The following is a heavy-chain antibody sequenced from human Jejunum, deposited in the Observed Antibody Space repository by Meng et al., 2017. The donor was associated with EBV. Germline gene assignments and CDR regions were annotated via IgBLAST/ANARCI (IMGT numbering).Heavy chain of an antibody. D-gene: IGHD5-12*01. J-gene: IGHJ5*02. Sequence: QVQLQESGPGLLKPSGXLSLTCSVSGDSVSGYNYWTWIRQPPGKGLEWIGNMYYTGKAIYKPSLQSRVTISVDTSKNQFSLRVTSVTAADTAIYYCARGRGYDYGDSWGQVTLFSVSS. V-gene: IGHV4-61*01. CDR3: ARGRGYDYGDS. CDR1: GDSVSGYNY. CDR2: MYYTGKA.